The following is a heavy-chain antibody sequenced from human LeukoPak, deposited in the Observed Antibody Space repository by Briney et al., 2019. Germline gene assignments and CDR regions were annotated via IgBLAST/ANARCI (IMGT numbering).Heavy chain of an antibody. Sequence: SVKVSCKASGGTFSSYAISWVRQAPGQGLEWMGRIIPILGIANYAQKFQGRVTITADKSTSTAYMELSSLRSEDTAVYYCARRSSDGDYFDYWGQGTLVTVSS. CDR1: GGTFSSYA. D-gene: IGHD4-17*01. V-gene: IGHV1-69*04. J-gene: IGHJ4*02. CDR3: ARRSSDGDYFDY. CDR2: IIPILGIA.